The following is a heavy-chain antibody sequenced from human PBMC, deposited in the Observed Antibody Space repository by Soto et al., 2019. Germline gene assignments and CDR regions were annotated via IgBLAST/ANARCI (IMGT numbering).Heavy chain of an antibody. V-gene: IGHV3-23*01. CDR1: GFTFSRYA. D-gene: IGHD5-18*01. Sequence: EVQLLESGGGLVQPGGSLRLSCAASGFTFSRYAMSWVRQAPGRGLEWVSAISGSGGSTYYADSVKGRFTISRDNSKNTLYLQMNSLRAEDTAVYYCAKDGRWTAMAPLGDYWGQGTLVTVSS. J-gene: IGHJ4*02. CDR2: ISGSGGST. CDR3: AKDGRWTAMAPLGDY.